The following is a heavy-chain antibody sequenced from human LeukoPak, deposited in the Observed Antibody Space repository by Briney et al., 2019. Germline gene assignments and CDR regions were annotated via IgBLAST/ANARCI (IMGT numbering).Heavy chain of an antibody. D-gene: IGHD2-2*01. CDR2: ISAYYGKT. CDR3: ARKFLGYCSSTSCLYGMDV. J-gene: IGHJ6*04. V-gene: IGHV1-18*04. CDR1: GYTFTSYG. Sequence: ASVKVSCKASGYTFTSYGISWVRQAPGQGLEWMGWISAYYGKTNYAQKLQGRVTMTTDTSTSTAYMELRSLRSDDTAVYYCARKFLGYCSSTSCLYGMDVWGKGTTVSVSS.